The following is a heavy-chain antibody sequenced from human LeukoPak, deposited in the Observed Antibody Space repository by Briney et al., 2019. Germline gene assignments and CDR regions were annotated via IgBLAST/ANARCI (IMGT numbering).Heavy chain of an antibody. J-gene: IGHJ3*02. CDR3: ARAPLTVKDAFDI. CDR2: IFSSEST. D-gene: IGHD4-11*01. V-gene: IGHV4-4*07. CDR1: GGSISSYY. Sequence: KPSETLSLTCTVSGGSISSYYWSWIRQPAGKGLEWIGRIFSSESTNCNPSLKGRVTMSLDTSKSQFSLRLSSVTAADTAVYYCARAPLTVKDAFDIWGQGTMVTVSS.